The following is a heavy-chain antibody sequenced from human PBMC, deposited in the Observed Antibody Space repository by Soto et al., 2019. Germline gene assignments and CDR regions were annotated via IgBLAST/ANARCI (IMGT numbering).Heavy chain of an antibody. V-gene: IGHV6-1*01. CDR1: GDSVSSNSAA. J-gene: IGHJ4*02. CDR2: AYYRSQWFY. D-gene: IGHD4-17*01. CDR3: AGDYGDYGIDY. Sequence: PSQTLSLTCAISGDSVSSNSAAWNWIRQSPSRGLEWLGRAYYRSQWFYDSAVSVRSRINVIPDTSRNQFSLKLSSVTAADTAVYYCAGDYGDYGIDYWGQGTLVTVSS.